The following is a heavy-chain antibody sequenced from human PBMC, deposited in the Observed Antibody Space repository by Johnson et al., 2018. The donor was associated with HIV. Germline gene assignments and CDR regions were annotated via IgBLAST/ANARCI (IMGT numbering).Heavy chain of an antibody. CDR2: TRNKANSYTT. J-gene: IGHJ3*02. D-gene: IGHD1-20*01. V-gene: IGHV3-72*01. CDR3: AKDILSLSYNWIAFDI. Sequence: VQLVESGGGLVQPGGSLRLSCAASGFTFSDHYMDWVRQAPGKGLEWVGRTRNKANSYTTEYYADSVKGRFPISRDNSKNSLYLQMNSLRTEDTALYYCAKDILSLSYNWIAFDIWGQGTMVTVSS. CDR1: GFTFSDHY.